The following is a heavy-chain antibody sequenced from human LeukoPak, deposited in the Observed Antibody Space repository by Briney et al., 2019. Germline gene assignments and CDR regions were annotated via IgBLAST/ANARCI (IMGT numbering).Heavy chain of an antibody. CDR2: IYYTGST. D-gene: IGHD3-10*01. V-gene: IGHV4-59*08. Sequence: SETLSLTCTVSGGSISSYHWSWIRQPPGKGLEWIGYIYYTGSTNYNPSLKSRVTISLNTSKNQFSLKLSSVTAADTAVYYCARHGVSDFYGSGVSDYWGQGTLVTVSS. CDR3: ARHGVSDFYGSGVSDY. CDR1: GGSISSYH. J-gene: IGHJ4*02.